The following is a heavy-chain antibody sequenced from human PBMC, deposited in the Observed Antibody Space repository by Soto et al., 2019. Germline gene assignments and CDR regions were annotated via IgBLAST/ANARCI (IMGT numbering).Heavy chain of an antibody. CDR1: GGSISSGGYS. CDR3: ARGNVVVPAAITAAWFDP. CDR2: IYHSGST. Sequence: SETLSLTCAVSGGSISSGGYSWSWIRQPPGKGLEWIGYIYHSGSTYYNPSLKSRVTISVDRSKNQFSLKLSSVTAADTAVYYCARGNVVVPAAITAAWFDPWGEGTLVTVGS. J-gene: IGHJ5*02. V-gene: IGHV4-30-2*01. D-gene: IGHD2-2*01.